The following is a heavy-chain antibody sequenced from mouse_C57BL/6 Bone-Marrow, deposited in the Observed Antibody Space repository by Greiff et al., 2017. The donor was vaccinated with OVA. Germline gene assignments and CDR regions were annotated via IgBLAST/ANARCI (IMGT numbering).Heavy chain of an antibody. CDR2: IDPENGDT. J-gene: IGHJ1*03. V-gene: IGHV14-4*01. D-gene: IGHD1-1*01. CDR3: TTPLLLRYWYFDV. Sequence: VQLQQSGAELVRPGASVKLSCTASGFNIKDDYMHWVKQWPEQGLEWIGWIDPENGDTEYASKFQGKATITADTSSNTAYLQLSSLTSEDTAVYYCTTPLLLRYWYFDVWGTGTTVTVSS. CDR1: GFNIKDDY.